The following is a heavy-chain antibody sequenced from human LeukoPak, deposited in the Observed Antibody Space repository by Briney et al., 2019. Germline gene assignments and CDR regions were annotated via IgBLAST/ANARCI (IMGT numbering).Heavy chain of an antibody. D-gene: IGHD6-13*01. J-gene: IGHJ5*02. V-gene: IGHV3-7*01. CDR3: ARDLPATEENWFDP. Sequence: GGSLRLSCAASGFTFSSYSMNWVRQAPGKGLEWVANIKQDGSEKYYVDSVKGRFTISRDNAKNSLYLQMNSLRVEDTAVYYCARDLPATEENWFDPWGQGTLVTVSS. CDR2: IKQDGSEK. CDR1: GFTFSSYS.